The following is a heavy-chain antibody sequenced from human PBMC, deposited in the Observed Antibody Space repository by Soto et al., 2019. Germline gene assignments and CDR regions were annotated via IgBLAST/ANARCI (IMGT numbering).Heavy chain of an antibody. Sequence: SETLSLTCTVSGGSVSSGSYYWSWIRQPPGKGLEWIGYIYYSGSTNYNPSLKSRVTISVDRSKNQFSLKLSSVTAADTAVYYCARPYSSSSRGSFDIWGQGTMVTVSS. V-gene: IGHV4-61*01. D-gene: IGHD6-6*01. CDR2: IYYSGST. CDR3: ARPYSSSSRGSFDI. CDR1: GGSVSSGSYY. J-gene: IGHJ3*02.